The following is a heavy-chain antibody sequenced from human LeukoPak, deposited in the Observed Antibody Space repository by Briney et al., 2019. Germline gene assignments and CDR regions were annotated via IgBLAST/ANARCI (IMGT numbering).Heavy chain of an antibody. D-gene: IGHD1-14*01. CDR1: GISLSNYA. CDR3: VTPPD. Sequence: PGGSLRLSCVVSGISLSNYAMSWVRQAPGKGLEWVGRIKSKTAGGTTDYAAPVKGRFTISRDDSKNTLYLQMNSLKTEDTATYYCVTPPDWGQGTLVTVSS. CDR2: IKSKTAGGTT. V-gene: IGHV3-15*01. J-gene: IGHJ4*02.